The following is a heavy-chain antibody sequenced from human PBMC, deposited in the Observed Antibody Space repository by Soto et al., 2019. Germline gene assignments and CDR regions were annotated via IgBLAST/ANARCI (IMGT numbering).Heavy chain of an antibody. CDR1: GGTFSSYA. Sequence: QVQLVQSGAEVKKPGSSVKVSCKASGGTFSSYAISWVRQAPGQGLEWMGGIIPIFGTANYAQKFQGRVTITADKSTSPAYMELSSLRSEDTAVYYCARDPIEYSSSSLYGMDVWGQGTTVTVSS. J-gene: IGHJ6*02. CDR2: IIPIFGTA. D-gene: IGHD6-6*01. V-gene: IGHV1-69*06. CDR3: ARDPIEYSSSSLYGMDV.